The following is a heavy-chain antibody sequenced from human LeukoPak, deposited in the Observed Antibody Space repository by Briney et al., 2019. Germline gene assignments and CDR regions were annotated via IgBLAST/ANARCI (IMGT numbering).Heavy chain of an antibody. J-gene: IGHJ4*02. CDR3: ARLSLYYYDGSGYYVLDY. V-gene: IGHV4-30-4*01. Sequence: PSETLSLTCTVSGGSISSGDYYWSWIRQPPAKGLEWIGYIYYSGSTYYNPSLKSRTTISVDTSKNQFSLNLNSVTAADTAVYYCARLSLYYYDGSGYYVLDYWGQGTLVTVSS. D-gene: IGHD3-22*01. CDR1: GGSISSGDYY. CDR2: IYYSGST.